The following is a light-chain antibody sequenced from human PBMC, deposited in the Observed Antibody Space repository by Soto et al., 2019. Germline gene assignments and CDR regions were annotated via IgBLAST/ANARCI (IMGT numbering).Light chain of an antibody. CDR1: SGHSSYA. V-gene: IGLV4-69*01. J-gene: IGLJ3*02. CDR3: QTWGTGMV. CDR2: LNSDGSH. Sequence: QLVLTQSPSASASLGASVKLTCTLSSGHSSYAIAWHQQQPEKGPRYLMKLNSDGSHSKGDGIPDRFSGSSSGPERYLTISRLQSEDEADYYCQTWGTGMVFGGGTKLTVL.